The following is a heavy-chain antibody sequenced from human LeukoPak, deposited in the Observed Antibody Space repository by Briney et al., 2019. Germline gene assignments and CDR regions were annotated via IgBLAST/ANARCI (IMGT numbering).Heavy chain of an antibody. Sequence: ASVKVSCKASGYTFTSYAISWVRQAPGQGLEWMGIIITSGGSTSYAQKFQGRVTMTRDTSTSTVYMELSSLRSEDTAVYYCARVLTPVDSSGFSNWFDPWGQGTLVTVSS. J-gene: IGHJ5*02. V-gene: IGHV1-46*01. D-gene: IGHD6-19*01. CDR1: GYTFTSYA. CDR2: IITSGGST. CDR3: ARVLTPVDSSGFSNWFDP.